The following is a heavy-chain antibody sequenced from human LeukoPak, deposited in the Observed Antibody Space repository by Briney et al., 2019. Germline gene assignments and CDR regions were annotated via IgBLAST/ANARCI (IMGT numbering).Heavy chain of an antibody. CDR2: IYYSGST. Sequence: PSETLSLTCTVSGGSISSSSYYWGWIRQPPGKGLEWIGSIYYSGSTYYNPSLMSRVTISVDTSKNQFSLKLSSVTAADTAVYYCARRGRGKVQRTPYNWFDPWGQGTLVTVSS. CDR1: GGSISSSSYY. D-gene: IGHD1-1*01. V-gene: IGHV4-39*07. CDR3: ARRGRGKVQRTPYNWFDP. J-gene: IGHJ5*02.